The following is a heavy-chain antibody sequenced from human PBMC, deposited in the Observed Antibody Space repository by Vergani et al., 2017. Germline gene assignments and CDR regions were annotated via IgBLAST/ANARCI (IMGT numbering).Heavy chain of an antibody. J-gene: IGHJ4*02. CDR3: ARQRPGSGWSPGDFDD. CDR1: KNSISSGSYY. D-gene: IGHD6-19*01. CDR2: IYYSGLT. Sequence: QLQLQESGPGLVRPAETLSLTCTVSKNSISSGSYYWGWIRQPPGKSLEWIGSIYYSGLTYYNPSLKSRVAISVDTSKNQFSLKVTSVTAADTAVYFCARQRPGSGWSPGDFDDWGQGILVTVSS. V-gene: IGHV4-39*01.